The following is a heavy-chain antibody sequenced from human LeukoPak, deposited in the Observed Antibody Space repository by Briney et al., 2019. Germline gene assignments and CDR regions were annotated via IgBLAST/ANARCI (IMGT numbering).Heavy chain of an antibody. D-gene: IGHD1-1*01. V-gene: IGHV2-5*02. CDR3: VHRQTGSTSFDY. CDR2: IFWDDDK. J-gene: IGHJ4*02. CDR1: GFSLTTTGVA. Sequence: SGPTLVNPTQTLTLTCSFSGFSLTTTGVAVGWIRQPPGKALEWLALIFWDDDKKYSPSLKSRVTITKDTSNNQVVLIITNVDPMDTATYHCVHRQTGSTSFDYWGQGTLVIVSS.